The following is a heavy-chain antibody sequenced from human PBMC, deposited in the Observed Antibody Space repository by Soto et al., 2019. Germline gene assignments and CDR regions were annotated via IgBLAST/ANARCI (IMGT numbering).Heavy chain of an antibody. J-gene: IGHJ6*02. Sequence: GASVKVSCKASGYTFTSYGISWVRQAPGQGLEWMGWISAYNGNTNYAQKLQGRVTMTTDTSTSTAYMELRSLRSDDTAVYYCARDFGDYYGSGSYYNYGMDVWGQGTTVTVS. CDR2: ISAYNGNT. CDR3: ARDFGDYYGSGSYYNYGMDV. D-gene: IGHD3-10*01. CDR1: GYTFTSYG. V-gene: IGHV1-18*01.